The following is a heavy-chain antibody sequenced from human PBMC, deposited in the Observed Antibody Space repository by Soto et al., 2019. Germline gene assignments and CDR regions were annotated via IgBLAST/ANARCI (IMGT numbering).Heavy chain of an antibody. Sequence: GESLKISCKGSGYSFTSYWIGWVRQMPGKGLEWMGIIYPGDSDTRYSPSFQGQVTISADKSISTAYLQWSSLKASDTAMYYCARLGDCTNGVCTYYYYMDVWGKGNTVTVSS. V-gene: IGHV5-51*01. CDR2: IYPGDSDT. D-gene: IGHD2-8*01. CDR3: ARLGDCTNGVCTYYYYMDV. J-gene: IGHJ6*03. CDR1: GYSFTSYW.